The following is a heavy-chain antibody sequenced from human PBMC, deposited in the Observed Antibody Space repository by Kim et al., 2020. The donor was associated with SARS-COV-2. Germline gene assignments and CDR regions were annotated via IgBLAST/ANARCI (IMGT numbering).Heavy chain of an antibody. D-gene: IGHD3-10*01. V-gene: IGHV3-30*04. CDR3: VNHHKGVTH. J-gene: IGHJ1*01. CDR1: GFTFSSYA. Sequence: GGSLRLSCAASGFTFSSYAMHWVRQAPGKGLEWVAVISYDGSNKYYVDSVKGRFTISRDNSKNTLYLQMNSLRAEDTAVYYCVNHHKGVTHWGQGTLVTV. CDR2: ISYDGSNK.